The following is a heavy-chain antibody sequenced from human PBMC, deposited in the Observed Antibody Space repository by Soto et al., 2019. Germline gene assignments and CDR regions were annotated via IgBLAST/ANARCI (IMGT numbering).Heavy chain of an antibody. CDR2: IVVGSGNT. D-gene: IGHD3-3*01. Sequence: SVKVSCKASGFTFTSSAMQWVRQARGQRLEWIGWIVVGSGNTNYAQKFQERVTITRDMSTSTAYMELSSLRSEDTAVYYCAAVVDFWSGYSSSPDNAFDIWGQGTMVTVSS. CDR1: GFTFTSSA. J-gene: IGHJ3*02. CDR3: AAVVDFWSGYSSSPDNAFDI. V-gene: IGHV1-58*02.